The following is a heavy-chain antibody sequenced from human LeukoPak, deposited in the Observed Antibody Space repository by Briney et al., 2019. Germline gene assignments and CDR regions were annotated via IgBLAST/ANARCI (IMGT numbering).Heavy chain of an antibody. CDR1: GYSFTSYG. D-gene: IGHD4-23*01. V-gene: IGHV1-18*01. CDR3: ARERESFGVWATTVVTPLDY. J-gene: IGHJ4*02. Sequence: GESPKISCKGSGYSFTSYGISWVRQAPGQGLEWMGWISAYNGNTNYAQKLQGRVTMTTDTSTSTAYMELRSLRSDDTAVYYCARERESFGVWATTVVTPLDYWGQGTLVTVSS. CDR2: ISAYNGNT.